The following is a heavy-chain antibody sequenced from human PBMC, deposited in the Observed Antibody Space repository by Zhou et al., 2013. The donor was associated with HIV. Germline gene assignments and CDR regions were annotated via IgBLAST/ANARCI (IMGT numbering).Heavy chain of an antibody. J-gene: IGHJ6*03. V-gene: IGHV1-69*05. CDR2: IIPIFGTP. CDR1: GGTFSSYA. Sequence: QVQLVQSGAEVKKPGSSVKVSCKASGGTFSSYAISWVRQAPGQGLEWMGGIIPIFGTPNYAQKFRGRVTITTDESTSTAYMELSSLRSEDTAMYYCARGPKSDNLRFNYYYYYYMDVWGKGNHGHRLL. CDR3: ARGPKSDNLRFNYYYYYYMDV. D-gene: IGHD3-3*01.